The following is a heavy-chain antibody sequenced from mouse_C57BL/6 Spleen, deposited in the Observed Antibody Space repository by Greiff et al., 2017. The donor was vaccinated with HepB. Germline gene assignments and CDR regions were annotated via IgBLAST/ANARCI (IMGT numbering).Heavy chain of an antibody. CDR3: ARVTTVVATRYFDV. D-gene: IGHD1-1*01. J-gene: IGHJ1*03. CDR1: GYSFTGYF. V-gene: IGHV1-20*01. Sequence: EVQLQQSGPELVKPGDSVKISCKASGYSFTGYFMNWVMQSHGKSLEWIGRINPYNGDTFYNQKFTGKATLTVDKSSSTAHMELRSLTSEDSAVYYCARVTTVVATRYFDVWGTGTTVTVSS. CDR2: INPYNGDT.